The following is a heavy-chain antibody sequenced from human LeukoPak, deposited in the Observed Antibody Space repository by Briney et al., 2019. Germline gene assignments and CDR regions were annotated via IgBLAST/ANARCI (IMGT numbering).Heavy chain of an antibody. V-gene: IGHV3-7*02. J-gene: IGHJ6*02. CDR1: GFTFSSYW. Sequence: QSGGSLRLSCAASGFTFSSYWMSWVRQAPGKGLEWVANIKQDGSEKYYVDSVKGRFTISRDNAKNSLYLQTNSLRDEDTAVYYCARATDRDTGVGWLLRFVDYGMDVWGQGTTVTVSS. D-gene: IGHD3-22*01. CDR3: ARATDRDTGVGWLLRFVDYGMDV. CDR2: IKQDGSEK.